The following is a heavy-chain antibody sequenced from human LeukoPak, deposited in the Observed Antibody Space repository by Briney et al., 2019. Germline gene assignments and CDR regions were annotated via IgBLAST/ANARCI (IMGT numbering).Heavy chain of an antibody. CDR2: IYPGDSDT. CDR3: ARHTRYSSSSRAFDY. V-gene: IGHV5-51*01. D-gene: IGHD6-6*01. Sequence: AGESLKISCKGSGYSFTNYWIGWVRQMPGKGLEWMGIIYPGDSDTKYSPSFQGQVTISADKSISTAYLQWSSLKASDTAMYYCARHTRYSSSSRAFDYWGQGTLVTVPS. J-gene: IGHJ4*02. CDR1: GYSFTNYW.